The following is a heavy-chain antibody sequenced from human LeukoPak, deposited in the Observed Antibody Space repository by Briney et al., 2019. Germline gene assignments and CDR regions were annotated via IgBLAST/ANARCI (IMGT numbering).Heavy chain of an antibody. Sequence: GGSLRLSCAASGFIFSSYWMSWVRQAPGKGLEWVSAISGSGGSTYYADSVKGRFTISRDNSKNTLYLQMNSLRAEDTALYYCARGIDDGDNWFDPWGQGTLVTVSS. CDR3: ARGIDDGDNWFDP. CDR2: ISGSGGST. V-gene: IGHV3-23*01. J-gene: IGHJ5*02. D-gene: IGHD1-1*01. CDR1: GFIFSSYW.